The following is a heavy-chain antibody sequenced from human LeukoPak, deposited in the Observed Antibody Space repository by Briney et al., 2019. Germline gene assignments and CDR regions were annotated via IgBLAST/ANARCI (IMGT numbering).Heavy chain of an antibody. Sequence: SETLSLTCAVSGGSISSGSYCWSWIRQPPGKGLEWIGYMFYTGNTYYNPSLKSRVTISVDTSKNQFSLKLSSVTAADTAVYYCARGAGSTISNDAFDMWGQGTMVTVSS. D-gene: IGHD5-24*01. J-gene: IGHJ3*02. V-gene: IGHV4-30-4*07. CDR1: GGSISSGSYC. CDR2: MFYTGNT. CDR3: ARGAGSTISNDAFDM.